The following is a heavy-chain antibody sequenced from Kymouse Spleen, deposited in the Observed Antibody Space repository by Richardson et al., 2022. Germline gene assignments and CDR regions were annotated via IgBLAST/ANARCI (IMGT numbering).Heavy chain of an antibody. CDR1: GGSISSSSYY. V-gene: IGHV4-39*01. CDR2: IYYSGST. J-gene: IGHJ6*02. Sequence: QLQLQESGPGLVKPSETLSLTCTVSGGSISSSSYYWGWIRQPPGKGLEWIGSIYYSGSTYYNPSLKSRVTISVDTSKNQFSLKLSSVTAADTAVYYCARPGIVVVPAAMNYYYGMDVWGQGTTVTVSS. CDR3: ARPGIVVVPAAMNYYYGMDV. D-gene: IGHD2-2*02.